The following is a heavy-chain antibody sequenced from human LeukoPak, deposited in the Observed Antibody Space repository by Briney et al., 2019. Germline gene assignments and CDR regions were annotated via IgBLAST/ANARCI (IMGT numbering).Heavy chain of an antibody. CDR3: ASSPDCSSTSCFPPTNWFDP. J-gene: IGHJ5*02. CDR1: GYTFTSYG. V-gene: IGHV1-18*01. D-gene: IGHD2-2*01. Sequence: ASVKVSCKASGYTFTSYGISWVRQAPGQGLEWMGWISAYNGNTNYAQKLQGRVTMTTDTSTSTAYMELRSLSSDDTAVYYCASSPDCSSTSCFPPTNWFDPWGQGTLVTVSS. CDR2: ISAYNGNT.